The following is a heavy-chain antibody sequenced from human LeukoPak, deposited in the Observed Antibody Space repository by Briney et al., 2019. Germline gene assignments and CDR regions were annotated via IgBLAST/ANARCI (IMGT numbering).Heavy chain of an antibody. D-gene: IGHD3-16*01. CDR2: VNNAGRET. CDR1: GFTFSSYW. Sequence: GRSLRLSCAASGFTFSSYWMHGVRQAPGKGLMWVSHVNNAGRETTYADSVKGRFTISRDNAKNTVYLRMNSLRAEDTAVYYCARSSGGFDHWGQGTQVTVSS. J-gene: IGHJ4*02. V-gene: IGHV3-74*01. CDR3: ARSSGGFDH.